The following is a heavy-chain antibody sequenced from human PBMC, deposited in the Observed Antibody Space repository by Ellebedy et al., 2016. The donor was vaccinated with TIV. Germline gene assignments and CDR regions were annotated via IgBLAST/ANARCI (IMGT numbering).Heavy chain of an antibody. V-gene: IGHV3-30*18. CDR3: AKDYASA. CDR2: ISYDGTNK. J-gene: IGHJ5*02. Sequence: GESLKISCAASGFTFSRYDMHWVRQAPGKGLEWVAVISYDGTNKYYADSVKGRFTISRDNSKNTVYLQMNSLRAEDTAVYYCAKDYASAWGQGTLVTVSS. CDR1: GFTFSRYD. D-gene: IGHD2-2*01.